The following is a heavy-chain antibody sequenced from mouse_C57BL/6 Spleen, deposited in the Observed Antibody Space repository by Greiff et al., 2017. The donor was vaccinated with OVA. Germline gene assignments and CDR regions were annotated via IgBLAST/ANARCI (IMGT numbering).Heavy chain of an antibody. J-gene: IGHJ1*03. CDR1: GYTFTSYW. CDR3: ARTHYYGSSYGYFEV. V-gene: IGHV1-50*01. CDR2: IDPSDSYT. D-gene: IGHD1-1*01. Sequence: QVQLQQPGAELVKPGASVKLSCKASGYTFTSYWMQWVKQRPGQGLEWIGEIDPSDSYTNYNQKFKGKATLTVDTSSSTAYMQLSSLTSEDSAVYYCARTHYYGSSYGYFEVWGTGTTVTVSS.